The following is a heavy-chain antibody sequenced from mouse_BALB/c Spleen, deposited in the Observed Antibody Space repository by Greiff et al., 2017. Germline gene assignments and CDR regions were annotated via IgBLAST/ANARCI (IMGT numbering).Heavy chain of an antibody. V-gene: IGHV1-63*01. CDR2: IYPGSGNT. CDR1: GYAFTNYW. Sequence: QVQLKESGAELVRPGTSVKISCKASGYAFTNYWLGWVKQRPGHGLEWIGDIYPGSGNTYYNEKFKGKATLTADKSSSTAYMQLSSLTSEDSAVYFCAREVRLENAMDYWGQGTSVTVSS. CDR3: AREVRLENAMDY. D-gene: IGHD1-2*01. J-gene: IGHJ4*01.